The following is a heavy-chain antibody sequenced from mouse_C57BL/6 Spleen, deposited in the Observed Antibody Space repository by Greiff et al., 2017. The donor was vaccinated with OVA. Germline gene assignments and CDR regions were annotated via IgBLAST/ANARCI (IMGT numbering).Heavy chain of an antibody. CDR2: INPYNGGT. Sequence: EVKLQESGPVLVKPGASVKMSCKASGYTFTDYYMNWVKQSHGKSLEWIGVINPYNGGTSYNQKFKGKATLTVDKSSSTAYMELNSLTSEDSAVYYCARSNYYGSSYVDWFAYWGQGTLVTVSA. CDR1: GYTFTDYY. D-gene: IGHD1-1*01. J-gene: IGHJ3*01. CDR3: ARSNYYGSSYVDWFAY. V-gene: IGHV1-19*01.